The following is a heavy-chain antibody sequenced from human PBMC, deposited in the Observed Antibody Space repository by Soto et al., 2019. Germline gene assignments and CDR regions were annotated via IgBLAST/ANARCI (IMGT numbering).Heavy chain of an antibody. Sequence: EVQLLESGGGFVQPGGSLRLSCAASGFTFNDYAMAWVRQAPGQGLEWVSSISGSGGDSSYVDSVRGRFTISRDNVNNILSLDMSDLRAEDTALYYCAKDCRRLAVTGSACDSWGQGALVTVSS. V-gene: IGHV3-23*01. J-gene: IGHJ4*02. CDR1: GFTFNDYA. CDR3: AKDCRRLAVTGSACDS. D-gene: IGHD6-19*01. CDR2: ISGSGGDS.